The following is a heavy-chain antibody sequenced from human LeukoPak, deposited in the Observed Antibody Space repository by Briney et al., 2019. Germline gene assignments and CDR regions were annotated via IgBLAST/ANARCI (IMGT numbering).Heavy chain of an antibody. CDR1: GYTFTIYG. D-gene: IGHD3-10*01. CDR3: ARSRGYGSGNGGSPMDV. J-gene: IGHJ6*02. Sequence: ASVTVSFKASGYTFTIYGISWVRQAPGQGLEWMGWISAYNGNTNYAQKLQGRVTMTTDTSTSTAYMELRSLRSGDTAVYYCARSRGYGSGNGGSPMDVWGQGTTVTVSS. V-gene: IGHV1-18*01. CDR2: ISAYNGNT.